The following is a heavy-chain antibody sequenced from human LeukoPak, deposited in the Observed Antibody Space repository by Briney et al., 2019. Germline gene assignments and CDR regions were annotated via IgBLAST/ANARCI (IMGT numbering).Heavy chain of an antibody. CDR1: GFTFSSCA. Sequence: PGGSLRLSCAASGFTFSSCALSWVRQAPGKGLEWVSAINYSGGTTYYADSVKGRFTISRDNSKYTLYLQMNSLRVEDTAVYFCAKVGTWTYWGQGTLVTVSS. D-gene: IGHD3/OR15-3a*01. J-gene: IGHJ4*02. CDR2: INYSGGTT. V-gene: IGHV3-23*01. CDR3: AKVGTWTY.